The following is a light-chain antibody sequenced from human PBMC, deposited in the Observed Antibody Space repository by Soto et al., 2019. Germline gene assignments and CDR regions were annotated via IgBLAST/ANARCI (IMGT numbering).Light chain of an antibody. V-gene: IGKV1-39*01. Sequence: DIQMTQSPSSLSASVGDRVTITCRASQSISSYLNWYQEKPGKAPKLLIYAASSLQCGVPSRFSGSGSGTDFTLAISSLQPEDFATYYCQQTYDTPYTFGQGTKLQVK. CDR1: QSISSY. J-gene: IGKJ2*01. CDR2: AAS. CDR3: QQTYDTPYT.